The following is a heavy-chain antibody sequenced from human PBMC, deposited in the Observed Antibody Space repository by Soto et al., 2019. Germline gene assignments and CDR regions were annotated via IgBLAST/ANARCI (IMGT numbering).Heavy chain of an antibody. J-gene: IGHJ5*01. D-gene: IGHD6-13*01. V-gene: IGHV3-66*01. CDR3: ARDSTGSSWFDY. CDR1: GFTVSSNH. CDR2: IYSGGST. Sequence: GGSLRLSCAASGFTVSSNHMSWVRQAPGKGLEWVSVIYSGGSTYYADSVKDRFTISRDNSKNTLYLQMNSLRAEDTAVYYCARDSTGSSWFDYWGQGTLVTVSS.